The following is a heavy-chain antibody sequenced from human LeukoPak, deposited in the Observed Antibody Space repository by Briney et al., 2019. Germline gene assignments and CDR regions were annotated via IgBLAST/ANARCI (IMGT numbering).Heavy chain of an antibody. CDR1: GFTFSNAW. Sequence: GGSLRLSCAGSGFTFSNAWMSWVRQAPGKGLEWVGRIKSKTDGGTTDYAAPVKGRFTTSRDDSKNTLYLQMNSLKTEDTAVYYCTTEGYYGSGSYYVWGQGTLVTVSS. CDR3: TTEGYYGSGSYYV. D-gene: IGHD3-10*01. J-gene: IGHJ4*02. V-gene: IGHV3-15*01. CDR2: IKSKTDGGTT.